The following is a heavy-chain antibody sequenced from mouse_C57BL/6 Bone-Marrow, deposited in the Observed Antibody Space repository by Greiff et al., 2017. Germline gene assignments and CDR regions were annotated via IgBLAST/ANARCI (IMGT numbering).Heavy chain of an antibody. J-gene: IGHJ1*03. CDR1: GYTFTDYN. Sequence: EVQLQQSGPELVKPGASVKIPCKASGYTFTDYNMDWVKQSHGKSLEWIGDINPNNGGTIYNQKFKGKATLTVDKSSSTAYMELRSLTSEDTAVYYCARILPYYYGSSHDVWGTGTTVTVSS. D-gene: IGHD1-1*01. CDR2: INPNNGGT. V-gene: IGHV1-18*01. CDR3: ARILPYYYGSSHDV.